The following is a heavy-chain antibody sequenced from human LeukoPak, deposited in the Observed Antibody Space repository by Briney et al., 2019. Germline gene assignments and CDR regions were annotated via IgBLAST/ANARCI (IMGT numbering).Heavy chain of an antibody. J-gene: IGHJ4*02. D-gene: IGHD1-14*01. V-gene: IGHV3-48*04. CDR3: ARVLRKVLSPFGPIDY. Sequence: PGGSLRLSCAAAGFTFNNYNMNWVRQAPGRGLEWVSFISTSSDNMYYADSVKGRFTISRDNAKNSLYLQMNSLRAEDTAVYYCARVLRKVLSPFGPIDYWGQGTLATVSS. CDR2: ISTSSDNM. CDR1: GFTFNNYN.